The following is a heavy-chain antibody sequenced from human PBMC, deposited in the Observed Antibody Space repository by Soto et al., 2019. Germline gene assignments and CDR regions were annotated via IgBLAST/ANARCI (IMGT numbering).Heavy chain of an antibody. Sequence: ASVKVSFKASGYTFTSYYMHWVRQAPGQGLEWMGIINPSGGSTSYAQKFQGRVTMTRDTSTSTVYMELSSLRSEDTAVYYCARSSVAMVRGPPYGMDVWGQGTTVTVSS. CDR2: INPSGGST. D-gene: IGHD3-10*01. V-gene: IGHV1-46*01. CDR1: GYTFTSYY. J-gene: IGHJ6*02. CDR3: ARSSVAMVRGPPYGMDV.